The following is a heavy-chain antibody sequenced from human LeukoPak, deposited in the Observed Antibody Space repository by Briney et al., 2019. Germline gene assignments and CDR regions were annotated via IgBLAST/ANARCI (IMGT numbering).Heavy chain of an antibody. V-gene: IGHV3-30*03. Sequence: GGSLRLSCAASGFTFSSYGVHWVRQAPGKGLEWVAVLSYDGSNKYYADSVKGRFTISRDNSKNTLYLQMNSLRAEDTAVYYCGRPLQLGNYYYALDVWGQGTTVTVSS. D-gene: IGHD7-27*01. CDR2: LSYDGSNK. CDR1: GFTFSSYG. J-gene: IGHJ6*02. CDR3: GRPLQLGNYYYALDV.